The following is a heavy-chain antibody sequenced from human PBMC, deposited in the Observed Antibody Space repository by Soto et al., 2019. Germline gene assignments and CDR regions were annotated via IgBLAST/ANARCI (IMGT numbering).Heavy chain of an antibody. CDR2: INPSGGST. V-gene: IGHV1-46*01. CDR3: ASDLMDQHGHHYYGMDV. D-gene: IGHD2-8*01. J-gene: IGHJ6*02. Sequence: ASGKVCCKASGYTFTSYYMHWVRQAPGQGLEWMGIINPSGGSTSYAQKFQGRVTMTRDTSTSTVYMELSSLRSEDTAVYYCASDLMDQHGHHYYGMDVSAQGTTVIGSS. CDR1: GYTFTSYY.